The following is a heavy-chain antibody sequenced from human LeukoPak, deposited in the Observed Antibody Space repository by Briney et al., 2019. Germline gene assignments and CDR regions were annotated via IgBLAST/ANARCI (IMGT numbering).Heavy chain of an antibody. CDR1: GFTFSSYA. CDR2: ISGSGGGT. V-gene: IGHV3-23*01. D-gene: IGHD4-11*01. CDR3: AKKYSNYYFDC. J-gene: IGHJ4*02. Sequence: GGSLRLSCAASGFTFSSYAMSWVRQAPGKGLEWVSGISGSGGGTYYADFVKGRFTISRDNSKNTLYLQMNSLRAEDTAVYYCAKKYSNYYFDCWGQGTLVTVSS.